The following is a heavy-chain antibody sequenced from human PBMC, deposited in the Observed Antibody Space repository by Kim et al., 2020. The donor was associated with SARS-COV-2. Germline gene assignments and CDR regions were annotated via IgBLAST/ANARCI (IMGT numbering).Heavy chain of an antibody. CDR2: GTEK. CDR3: ARGRGLDS. V-gene: IGHV3-7*01. Sequence: GTEKYYVDSVKGRFTVSRDNAKNSLYLRMNSLRAEDTAVYYCARGRGLDSWGQGTLVTVSS. J-gene: IGHJ4*02.